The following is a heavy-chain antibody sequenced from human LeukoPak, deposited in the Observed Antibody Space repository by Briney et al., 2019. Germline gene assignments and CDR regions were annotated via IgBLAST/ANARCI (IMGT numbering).Heavy chain of an antibody. CDR3: ARDIPTYYYGSGSVYYFDY. J-gene: IGHJ4*02. Sequence: PSETLSVTCAVYGGSFSGYYWSWIRQPPGKGLEWIGEINLSGSTNYNPSLKSRVTISVDTSKNQFSLKLSSVTAADTAVYYCARDIPTYYYGSGSVYYFDYWGQGTLVTVSS. CDR1: GGSFSGYY. D-gene: IGHD3-10*01. CDR2: INLSGST. V-gene: IGHV4-34*01.